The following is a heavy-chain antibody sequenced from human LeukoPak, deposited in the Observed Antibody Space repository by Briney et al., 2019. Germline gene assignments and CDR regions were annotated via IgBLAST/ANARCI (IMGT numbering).Heavy chain of an antibody. J-gene: IGHJ4*02. CDR2: ISGSDGST. V-gene: IGHV3-23*01. CDR3: APEATNVAGS. Sequence: GGSLRLSCAASGFTFSRYAMSWVRQAPGKGLEWVSAISGSDGSTYYADSVKGRFTISRDNSKNTLFLQMHGLRPEDTAVYYCAPEATNVAGSWGQGTLVIVSS. D-gene: IGHD1-1*01. CDR1: GFTFSRYA.